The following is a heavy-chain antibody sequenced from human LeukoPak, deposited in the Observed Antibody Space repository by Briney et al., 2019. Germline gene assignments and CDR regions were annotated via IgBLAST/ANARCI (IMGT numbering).Heavy chain of an antibody. CDR3: ARPRDYFDTSRYFDY. V-gene: IGHV1-18*04. Sequence: GASVKASCRASGYSFTSCYMTWGRQAPGQGREWMGWISGYNGKTNYAQKLQGRVTMTTETSTSTASMELRNLSSDDTAVYYCARPRDYFDTSRYFDYWGQGTPVTVSS. CDR2: ISGYNGKT. CDR1: GYSFTSCY. J-gene: IGHJ4*02. D-gene: IGHD3-9*01.